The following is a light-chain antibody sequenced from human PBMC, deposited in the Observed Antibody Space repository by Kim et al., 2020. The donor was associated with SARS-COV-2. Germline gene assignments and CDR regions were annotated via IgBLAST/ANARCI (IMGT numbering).Light chain of an antibody. J-gene: IGLJ1*01. V-gene: IGLV2-14*01. CDR2: DVS. CDR3: SSYASSSTPYV. CDR1: SSDVGGYNY. Sequence: QSALTQPASVSGSPGQSITISCTGTSSDVGGYNYVSWYQQHPGTAPKLMIYDVSKRPSGVSNRFSGSKSGNTASLTISGLQAEDEADYYCSSYASSSTPYVFGTGTQLTVL.